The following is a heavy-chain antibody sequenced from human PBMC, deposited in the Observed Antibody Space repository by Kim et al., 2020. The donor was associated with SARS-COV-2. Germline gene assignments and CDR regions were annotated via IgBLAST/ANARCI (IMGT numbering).Heavy chain of an antibody. CDR3: ARAVGSAQGTDS. CDR1: GFAFSDYN. V-gene: IGHV3-21*01. CDR2: ISSGSSYI. Sequence: GGSLRLSCAASGFAFSDYNMNWVRQAPGKGLEWVSSISSGSSYIYYAGSVKGRFTISRDNAKNSLHLQMSSLRAEDTAVYYCARAVGSAQGTDSWGQGTLVTVSS. D-gene: IGHD3-10*01. J-gene: IGHJ4*02.